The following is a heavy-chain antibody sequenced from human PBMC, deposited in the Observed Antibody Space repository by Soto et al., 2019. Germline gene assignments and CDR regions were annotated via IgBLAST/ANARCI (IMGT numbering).Heavy chain of an antibody. V-gene: IGHV4-30-2*01. CDR2: ISHLENT. J-gene: IGHJ4*02. CDR3: ARGGGYDPFDY. D-gene: IGHD5-12*01. Sequence: NPSETLSLTCTVSGVSISSANYSWSWIRQPPGKGLEWIGYISHLENTFYNPSFQSRLTLSIDRSKNQFSLNLASLTTADTAVYYCARGGGYDPFDYWGQGTLVTVSS. CDR1: GVSISSANYS.